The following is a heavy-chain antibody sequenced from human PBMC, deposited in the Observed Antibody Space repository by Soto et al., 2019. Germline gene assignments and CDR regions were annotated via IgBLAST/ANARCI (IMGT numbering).Heavy chain of an antibody. CDR1: GFTFDDYA. J-gene: IGHJ3*02. CDR2: ISWNSGSI. CDR3: AKDTASWNAFDI. D-gene: IGHD5-12*01. Sequence: PGGSLRLSCAASGFTFDDYAMHWVRQAPGKGLEWVSGISWNSGSIGYADSVKGRFTISRDNAKNSLYLQMNSLRAEDTALYYCAKDTASWNAFDIWGQGTMVTVSS. V-gene: IGHV3-9*01.